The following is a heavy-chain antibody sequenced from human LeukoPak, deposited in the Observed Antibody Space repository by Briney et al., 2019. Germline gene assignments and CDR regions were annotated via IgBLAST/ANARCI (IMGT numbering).Heavy chain of an antibody. Sequence: SETLSLTCTVSGGSISSGGYYWSWIRQHPGKSLEWIGYIYYSGSTYYNPSLKSRVTISVDTSKNQFSLKLSSVTAADTAVHYCARVAAAGSRDFDYWGQGTLVTVSS. CDR2: IYYSGST. J-gene: IGHJ4*02. CDR1: GGSISSGGYY. D-gene: IGHD6-13*01. V-gene: IGHV4-31*03. CDR3: ARVAAAGSRDFDY.